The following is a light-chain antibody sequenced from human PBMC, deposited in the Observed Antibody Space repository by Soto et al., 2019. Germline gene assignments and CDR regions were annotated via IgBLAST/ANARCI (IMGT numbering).Light chain of an antibody. CDR3: QQYGSSGT. Sequence: EIVLTQSPGTLSLSPGERATLSCRASQSVGNNYLAWYQQTPGQAPRLLIYGASNRATGIPDRFSGSGSGTDFTLTISRLEPEDSAVYYCQQYGSSGTFGQGTKVDIK. V-gene: IGKV3-20*01. J-gene: IGKJ1*01. CDR2: GAS. CDR1: QSVGNNY.